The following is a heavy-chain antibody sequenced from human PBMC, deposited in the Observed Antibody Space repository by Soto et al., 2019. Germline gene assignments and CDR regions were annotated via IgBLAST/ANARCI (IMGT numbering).Heavy chain of an antibody. CDR3: ANLPGLAAAGVYYFDY. Sequence: GGSLRLSCAASGFTFSSYAMSWVRQAPGKGLEWVSVISGSGGSTYYADSVKGRFTISRDNSKNTLYLQMNSLRAEDTAVYYYANLPGLAAAGVYYFDYWGQGILVTVSS. CDR1: GFTFSSYA. V-gene: IGHV3-23*01. CDR2: ISGSGGST. J-gene: IGHJ4*02. D-gene: IGHD6-13*01.